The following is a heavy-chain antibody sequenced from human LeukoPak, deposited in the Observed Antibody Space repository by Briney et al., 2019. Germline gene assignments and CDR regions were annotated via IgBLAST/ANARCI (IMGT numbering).Heavy chain of an antibody. V-gene: IGHV1-46*01. Sequence: ASVKVSCKASGYTFTSYYMHWVRQAPGQGLEWMGIINPSGGSTSYAQKFQGRVTMTEDTSTDTAYMELSSLRSEDTAVYYCATRSAPFNFDLWGRGTLVTVSS. CDR1: GYTFTSYY. CDR2: INPSGGST. J-gene: IGHJ2*01. D-gene: IGHD3-16*01. CDR3: ATRSAPFNFDL.